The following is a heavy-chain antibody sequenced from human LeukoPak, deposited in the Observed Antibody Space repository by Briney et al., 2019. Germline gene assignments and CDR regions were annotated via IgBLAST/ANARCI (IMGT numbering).Heavy chain of an antibody. D-gene: IGHD6-19*01. CDR2: IYSDGRSL. V-gene: IGHV3-74*01. J-gene: IGHJ4*02. Sequence: GGSLRLSSAGSGFSFTGYWMHWVRQTPGKGLVWISRIYSDGRSLTYTDSVKGRFTISRDNAQNMLFLQMNRLRADDTGVYYCARGRGLGEVAVASFDSWGQGTLVTVSS. CDR1: GFSFTGYW. CDR3: ARGRGLGEVAVASFDS.